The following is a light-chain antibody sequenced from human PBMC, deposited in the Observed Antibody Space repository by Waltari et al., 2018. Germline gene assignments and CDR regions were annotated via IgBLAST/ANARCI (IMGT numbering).Light chain of an antibody. V-gene: IGLV2-8*01. CDR3: SSYAGSNIVV. CDR2: EVN. CDR1: SSDVGGYNY. J-gene: IGLJ2*01. Sequence: QSALTQPPSASGSPGQSVTISCTGTSSDVGGYNYVSWYQQHPGKAPQLLIYEVNKPPPGVPDRLSGSKSGSTASLTVSGLQAEDEAHYYCSSYAGSNIVVFGGGTKLTVL.